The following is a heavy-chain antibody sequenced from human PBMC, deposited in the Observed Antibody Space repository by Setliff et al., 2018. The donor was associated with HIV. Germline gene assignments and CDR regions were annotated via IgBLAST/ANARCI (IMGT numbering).Heavy chain of an antibody. CDR2: LSGSGGST. J-gene: IGHJ4*02. CDR1: GSTFSSYA. Sequence: GGSLRLSCAASGSTFSSYALGWVRQAPGKGLEWFSVLSGSGGSTYYADSVKGRFTTSRDNSKGILYLQMNSLRVEDTAMYYCAKPLPTANGWHRVFDFWGQGTSVTVSS. V-gene: IGHV3-23*01. CDR3: AKPLPTANGWHRVFDF. D-gene: IGHD6-19*01.